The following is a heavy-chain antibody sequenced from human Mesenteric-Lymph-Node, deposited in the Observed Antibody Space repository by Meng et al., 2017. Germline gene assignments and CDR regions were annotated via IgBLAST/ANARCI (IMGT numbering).Heavy chain of an antibody. Sequence: GESLKISCAASGFLFNNYVMNWVRQAPGKGLEWVSTIHFAEGSSYYADSVKGRFTISRDNSRSTLYLQMNSLRPEDTAVYYCVRTMRDLITVLVAAPRRYYDAFDFWGQGTMVTVSS. CDR2: IHFAEGSS. CDR1: GFLFNNYV. D-gene: IGHD2-15*01. J-gene: IGHJ3*01. CDR3: VRTMRDLITVLVAAPRRYYDAFDF. V-gene: IGHV3-23*01.